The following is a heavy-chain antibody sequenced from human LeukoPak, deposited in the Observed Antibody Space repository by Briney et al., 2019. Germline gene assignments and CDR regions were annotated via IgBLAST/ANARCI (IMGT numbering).Heavy chain of an antibody. CDR3: AREPQGSYYDYVWGSYRPLDY. CDR2: TYYRSKWYN. V-gene: IGHV6-1*01. Sequence: SQTLSLTCAISGDSVSSNRAAWNWIRQSPSRGLEWLGRTYYRSKWYNDYAVSVKSRITINPDTSKNQFSLQLNSVTPEDTAVYYCAREPQGSYYDYVWGSYRPLDYWGQGTLVTVSS. J-gene: IGHJ4*02. D-gene: IGHD3-16*02. CDR1: GDSVSSNRAA.